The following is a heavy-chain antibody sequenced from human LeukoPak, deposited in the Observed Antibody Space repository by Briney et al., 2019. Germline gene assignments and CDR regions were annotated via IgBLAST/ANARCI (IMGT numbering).Heavy chain of an antibody. D-gene: IGHD6-13*01. Sequence: GGSLRLSCAASGFTVSSNYMSWVRQAPGKGLEWVSVIYSVGTTYYADSVKGRFTISRDSSKNTVYLQMNSLRAEDTAVYYCARTIAVAFDYWGQGTLVTVSS. CDR1: GFTVSSNY. CDR2: IYSVGTT. J-gene: IGHJ4*02. V-gene: IGHV3-66*02. CDR3: ARTIAVAFDY.